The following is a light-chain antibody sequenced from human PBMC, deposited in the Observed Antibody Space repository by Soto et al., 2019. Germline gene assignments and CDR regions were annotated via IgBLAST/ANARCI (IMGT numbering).Light chain of an antibody. J-gene: IGKJ2*01. CDR2: DAS. CDR1: RTVGSK. Sequence: EIVMTQSPATLSVSPGERVTLSCRASRTVGSKLAWYPQKPGQAPRLLISDASTRATGIPARFSGSGSGTEFTLTISSLQSEDFAVYYCQQSSNWKTFGQGTKLEIK. V-gene: IGKV3-15*01. CDR3: QQSSNWKT.